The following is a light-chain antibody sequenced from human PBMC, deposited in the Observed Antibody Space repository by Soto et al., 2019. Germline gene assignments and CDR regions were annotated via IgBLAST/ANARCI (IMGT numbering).Light chain of an antibody. CDR2: DVS. V-gene: IGLV2-14*01. Sequence: QSALTQPASVSGSPGQSITISCTGTSSDVGGYNYVSWYQQHPGKAPKLMIYDVSNRPSGVSNRFCGSKSGNTASLTISGLQAEDEADYYCSSYTSSSLYVFGTGTKLTVL. J-gene: IGLJ1*01. CDR3: SSYTSSSLYV. CDR1: SSDVGGYNY.